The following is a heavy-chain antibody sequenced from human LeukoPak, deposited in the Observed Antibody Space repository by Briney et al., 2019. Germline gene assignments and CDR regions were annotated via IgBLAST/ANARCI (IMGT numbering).Heavy chain of an antibody. CDR1: GFTFSSYA. CDR3: TTDVPIVGAQIDH. CDR2: ISYDGSNK. V-gene: IGHV3-30*04. Sequence: GRSLRLSCAASGFTFSSYAMHWVRQAPGKGLEWVAVISYDGSNKYYADSVKGRFTISRDNSKNTLYLQMNSLKTEDTAMYYCTTDVPIVGAQIDHWGQGTLVTVSS. J-gene: IGHJ4*02. D-gene: IGHD1-26*01.